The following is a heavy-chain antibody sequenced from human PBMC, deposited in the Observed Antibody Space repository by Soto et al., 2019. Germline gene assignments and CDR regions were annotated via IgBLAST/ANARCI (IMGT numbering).Heavy chain of an antibody. CDR3: AIIGSEWELLNRPSDY. CDR2: SYPGDSDT. D-gene: IGHD1-26*01. Sequence: GKGLEWMGISYPGDSDTRYSPSFQGQLTISAHKPISTAYLQWSSLNASDTAMYYCAIIGSEWELLNRPSDYWGQGTLVTVSS. V-gene: IGHV5-51*04. J-gene: IGHJ4*02.